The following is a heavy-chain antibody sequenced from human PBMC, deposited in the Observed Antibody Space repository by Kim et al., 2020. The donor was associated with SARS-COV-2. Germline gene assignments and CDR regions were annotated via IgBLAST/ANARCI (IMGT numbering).Heavy chain of an antibody. CDR3: ARDLKYSYGEVGSMDV. V-gene: IGHV3-11*06. Sequence: GGSLRLSCAASGFTFSDYYMSWIRQAPGKGLEWVSYISSSSSYTNYADSVKGRFTISRDNAKNSLYLQMNSLRAEDTAVYYCARDLKYSYGEVGSMDVWGQGTTVTVSS. CDR2: ISSSSSYT. D-gene: IGHD5-18*01. CDR1: GFTFSDYY. J-gene: IGHJ6*02.